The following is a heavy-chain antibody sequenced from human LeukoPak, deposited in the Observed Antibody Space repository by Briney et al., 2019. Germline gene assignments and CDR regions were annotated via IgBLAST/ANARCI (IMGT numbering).Heavy chain of an antibody. CDR1: GYTFTSYD. J-gene: IGHJ4*02. D-gene: IGHD5-24*01. CDR2: MNPNSGNT. Sequence: GASVKVSCKASGYTFTSYDINWVRQATGQGLEWMGWMNPNSGNTGYAQKFQGRVTMTRNTSISTAYMELSSLRSEDTAVYYCARRGGYNYGNSFDYWGQGTLVTVSS. V-gene: IGHV1-8*01. CDR3: ARRGGYNYGNSFDY.